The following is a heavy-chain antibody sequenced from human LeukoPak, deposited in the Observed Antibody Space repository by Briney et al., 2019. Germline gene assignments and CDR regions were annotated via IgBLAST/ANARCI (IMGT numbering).Heavy chain of an antibody. Sequence: SETLSLTCTVSGGSISSGGYYWSWIRQHPGKGLEWIGYIYYSGSTYYNPSLKCRVTISVDTSKNQFSLKLSSVTAADTAVYYCARSARSGDYEGWFDPWGQGTLVTVSS. V-gene: IGHV4-31*03. CDR2: IYYSGST. CDR1: GGSISSGGYY. CDR3: ARSARSGDYEGWFDP. J-gene: IGHJ5*02. D-gene: IGHD4-17*01.